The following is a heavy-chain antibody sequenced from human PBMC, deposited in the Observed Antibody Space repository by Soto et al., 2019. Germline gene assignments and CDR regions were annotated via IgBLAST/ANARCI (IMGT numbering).Heavy chain of an antibody. Sequence: PGGSLRLSCAASGFSFSSYWMHWVRQAPGKGLVWVSRINSDGSSTSYADSVKGRFTISRDNAKNTLYLQMNSLRAEDTAVYYCTPLHDYYDSSGYPPIRDYWGQGTLVTVSS. CDR3: TPLHDYYDSSGYPPIRDY. CDR1: GFSFSSYW. CDR2: INSDGSST. V-gene: IGHV3-74*01. D-gene: IGHD3-22*01. J-gene: IGHJ4*02.